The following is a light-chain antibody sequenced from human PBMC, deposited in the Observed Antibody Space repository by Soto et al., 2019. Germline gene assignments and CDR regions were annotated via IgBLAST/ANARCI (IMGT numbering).Light chain of an antibody. CDR3: QQSYSTHRT. Sequence: DIQMTQSPSSLSASVGDRVTITCRASQSISSYLNWYQQKPGKAPKIMIYAASSLQSGVPSRFSGSGSGTDFTLTISSLQTEDFATYYCQQSYSTHRTFGQGSKVEIK. V-gene: IGKV1-39*01. CDR1: QSISSY. CDR2: AAS. J-gene: IGKJ1*01.